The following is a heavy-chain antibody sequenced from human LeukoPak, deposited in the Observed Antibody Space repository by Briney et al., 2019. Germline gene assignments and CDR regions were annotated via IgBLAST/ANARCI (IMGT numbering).Heavy chain of an antibody. CDR3: AREESIGRYQFLHDS. Sequence: ASVKVSRKTSGYTFIRYGITWVRQAPGQGLEWMAWISPYNGNTKYVQNLQGRLTITTDTSTSTAYMELRSLTSDDTAVYFCAREESIGRYQFLHDSWGQGTLVTVSS. J-gene: IGHJ4*02. CDR2: ISPYNGNT. D-gene: IGHD1-26*01. V-gene: IGHV1-18*01. CDR1: GYTFIRYG.